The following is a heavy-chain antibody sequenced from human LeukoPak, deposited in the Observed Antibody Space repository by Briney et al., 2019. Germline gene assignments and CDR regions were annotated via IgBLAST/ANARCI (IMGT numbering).Heavy chain of an antibody. CDR3: ARDYGGQWLVTFDY. D-gene: IGHD6-19*01. CDR2: RSSSGNSI. Sequence: PGGSLRLSCAASGFTFSDYYMNWIRQAPGKGLEWISYRSSSGNSIYYADSVKGRFTISRDNAKNSLYLQMNSLRAEDTAVYYCARDYGGQWLVTFDYWGQGTLVTVSS. J-gene: IGHJ4*02. V-gene: IGHV3-11*04. CDR1: GFTFSDYY.